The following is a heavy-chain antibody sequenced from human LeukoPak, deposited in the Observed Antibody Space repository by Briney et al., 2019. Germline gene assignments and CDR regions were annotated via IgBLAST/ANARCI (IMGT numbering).Heavy chain of an antibody. Sequence: GGSLRLSCAASGFTFSSYAMHWVRQAPGKGLEWVAVISYDGSNKYYADSVKGRFTISRDNSKNTLYLQMNSLRAEDTAVYYCAWDYYDSSGPFDYWGQGTLVTVSS. CDR1: GFTFSSYA. J-gene: IGHJ4*02. V-gene: IGHV3-30-3*01. D-gene: IGHD3-22*01. CDR3: AWDYYDSSGPFDY. CDR2: ISYDGSNK.